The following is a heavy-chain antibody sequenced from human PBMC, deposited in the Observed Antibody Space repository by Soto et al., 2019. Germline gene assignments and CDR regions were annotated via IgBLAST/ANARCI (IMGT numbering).Heavy chain of an antibody. CDR3: TIYYYESSGYYVY. J-gene: IGHJ4*02. CDR1: GFNFANYA. D-gene: IGHD3-22*01. Sequence: GGSLRLSCTGSGFNFANYALTWVRQAPGKGLEWVGFIRGETNGGTADYAASLKGRITISRDDSKSIAYLEINSLQTEDTAVYYCTIYYYESSGYYVYWGQGTLVTVSS. CDR2: IRGETNGGTA. V-gene: IGHV3-49*04.